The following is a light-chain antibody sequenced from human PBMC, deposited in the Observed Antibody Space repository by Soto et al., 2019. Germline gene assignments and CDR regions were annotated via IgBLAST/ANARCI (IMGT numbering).Light chain of an antibody. Sequence: QSALTQPASVSGSPGQSITISCTGTSSDVGAYNYVSWYQQHPGKAPKLIIYDVSNRPSGVSDRFSGSKSGNTASLTISGLQAEDEADYYCSSYTSSITVVFGVGTKLTVL. CDR3: SSYTSSITVV. V-gene: IGLV2-14*01. CDR2: DVS. J-gene: IGLJ2*01. CDR1: SSDVGAYNY.